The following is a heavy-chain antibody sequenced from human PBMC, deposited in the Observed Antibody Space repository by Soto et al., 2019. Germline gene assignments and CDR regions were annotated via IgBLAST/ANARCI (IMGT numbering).Heavy chain of an antibody. V-gene: IGHV3-9*01. CDR1: GFTFDDYA. D-gene: IGHD3-9*01. J-gene: IGHJ3*02. Sequence: PGGSLRLSCAASGFTFDDYAMHWVRQAPGKGLEWVSGISWNSGSIGYADSVKGRFTISRDNAKNSLYLQMNSLRAEDTALYYCAKGSGFDWLLSAFDIWGQGTMVTVSS. CDR2: ISWNSGSI. CDR3: AKGSGFDWLLSAFDI.